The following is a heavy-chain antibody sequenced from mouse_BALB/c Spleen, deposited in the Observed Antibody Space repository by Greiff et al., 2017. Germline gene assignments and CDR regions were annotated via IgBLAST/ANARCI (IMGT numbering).Heavy chain of an antibody. Sequence: DVKLVESGGDLVKPGGSLKLSCAASGFTFSSYGMSWVRQTPDKRLEWVATISSGGSYTYYPDSVKGRFTISRDNAKNTLYLQMSSLKSEDTAMYYCARDSSGYPYFDYWGQGTTLTVSS. CDR2: ISSGGSYT. D-gene: IGHD3-2*01. CDR1: GFTFSSYG. J-gene: IGHJ2*01. CDR3: ARDSSGYPYFDY. V-gene: IGHV5-6*02.